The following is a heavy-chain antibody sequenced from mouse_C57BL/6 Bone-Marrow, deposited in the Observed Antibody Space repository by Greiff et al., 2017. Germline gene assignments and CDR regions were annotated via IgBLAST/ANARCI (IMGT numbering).Heavy chain of an antibody. V-gene: IGHV1-55*01. CDR3: ARFGGNWANWYCDV. D-gene: IGHD4-1*01. Sequence: QVQLQQPGAELVKPGASVKMSCKASGYTFTSYWITWVKQRPGQGLEWIGDIYPGSGSTNYNEKFKSKATLTVDTSSSTAYMQLSSLTSEDSAVYYCARFGGNWANWYCDVWGTGTTVTVS. J-gene: IGHJ1*03. CDR1: GYTFTSYW. CDR2: IYPGSGST.